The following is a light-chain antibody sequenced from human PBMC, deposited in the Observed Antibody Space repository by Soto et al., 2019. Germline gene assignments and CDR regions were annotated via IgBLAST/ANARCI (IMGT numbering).Light chain of an antibody. CDR3: QHYGRSPPWT. J-gene: IGKJ1*01. CDR1: QSVNNYY. CDR2: GTS. Sequence: EIVLTQSPGTLSLSPGERATLSCRASQSVNNYYLAWFQQKPGQAPRLLIYGTSTRPPGIPDRFSGSGSGTDFSLPISRLEPEDFAVYYCQHYGRSPPWTFGQGTKVEIK. V-gene: IGKV3-20*01.